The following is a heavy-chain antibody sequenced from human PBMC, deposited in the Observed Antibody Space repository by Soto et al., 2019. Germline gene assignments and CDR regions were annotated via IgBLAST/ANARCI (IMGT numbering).Heavy chain of an antibody. CDR2: VYHNGNT. Sequence: QVQLQESGTGLVEPSGTLSLTCNVYDGSINNGDWCSWVRQPPGKGLEWIGEVYHNGNTNYNASLKSRVTVSLDKSRNQFSLRLTSVTPADTAVYYCATRGIVGPIYWGQGTLVTVSS. CDR1: DGSINNGDW. CDR3: ATRGIVGPIY. J-gene: IGHJ4*02. D-gene: IGHD1-26*01. V-gene: IGHV4-4*02.